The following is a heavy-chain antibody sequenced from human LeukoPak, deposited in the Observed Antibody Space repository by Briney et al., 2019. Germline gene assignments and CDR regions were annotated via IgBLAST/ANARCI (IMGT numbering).Heavy chain of an antibody. CDR1: GFTFSSYG. CDR2: IRYDGSEK. D-gene: IGHD3-3*01. V-gene: IGHV3-30*02. Sequence: GGSLRLSCAASGFTFSSYGTHWVRQAPCKGLEWVAFIRYDGSEKYYADSVKGRFTISRDNSKNTLYLQMNSLRVEDTAVYYCAARDFWSGPASDYWGQGTLVTVSS. CDR3: AARDFWSGPASDY. J-gene: IGHJ4*02.